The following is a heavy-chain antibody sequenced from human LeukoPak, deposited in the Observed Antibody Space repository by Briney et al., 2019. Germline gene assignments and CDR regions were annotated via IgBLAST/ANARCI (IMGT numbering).Heavy chain of an antibody. J-gene: IGHJ4*02. D-gene: IGHD5-24*01. CDR2: IYYSGST. CDR1: GGSISSYY. CDR3: ARVEMATFDY. Sequence: SETLSLTCTVSGGSISSYYWSWIRQPPGKGLKWIGYIYYSGSTNYNPSLKSRVTISVDTSKNQFSLKLSSVTAADTAVYYCARVEMATFDYWGQGNLVTVSS. V-gene: IGHV4-59*01.